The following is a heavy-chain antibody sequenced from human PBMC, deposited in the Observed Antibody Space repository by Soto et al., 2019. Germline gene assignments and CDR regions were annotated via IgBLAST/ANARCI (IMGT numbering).Heavy chain of an antibody. CDR3: ARGSIEVAGNWYDY. J-gene: IGHJ4*02. D-gene: IGHD6-19*01. CDR2: TYYRSKWYS. Sequence: PSQTLSLTCVISGASVSSNSAALNCISQSPSRGLEWLGRTYYRSKWYSDYAASVESRITVNPDTSKNHFSLQLNSVTPEDTAVYYCARGSIEVAGNWYDYWGQGTLVTVSS. V-gene: IGHV6-1*01. CDR1: GASVSSNSAA.